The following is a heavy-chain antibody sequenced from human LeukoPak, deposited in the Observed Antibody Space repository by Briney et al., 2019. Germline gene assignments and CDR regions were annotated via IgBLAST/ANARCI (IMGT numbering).Heavy chain of an antibody. CDR3: ASLLLWFGELSNNPYYYYGMDV. D-gene: IGHD3-10*01. CDR1: GGSISSGNW. J-gene: IGHJ6*02. CDR2: IYHSGST. V-gene: IGHV4-4*02. Sequence: PSGTLSLTCAVSGGSISSGNWWSWVRQPPGKGLEWIGEIYHSGSTNYNPSLKSRVTISVDKSKNQFSLKLTSVTAADTAVYYCASLLLWFGELSNNPYYYYGMDVWGQGTTVTVSS.